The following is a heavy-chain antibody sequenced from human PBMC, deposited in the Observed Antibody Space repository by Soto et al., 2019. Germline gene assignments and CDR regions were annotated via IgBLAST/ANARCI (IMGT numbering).Heavy chain of an antibody. J-gene: IGHJ3*02. V-gene: IGHV3-23*01. CDR3: AKDRGYCSGGSCYSSDAFDI. CDR2: ISCSGGST. CDR1: GFTFSSYA. Sequence: GGSLRLSCAASGFTFSSYAMSWVRQAPGKGLEWVSAISCSGGSTYYADSVKGRFTISRDNSKNTLYLQMNSLRAEDTAVYYCAKDRGYCSGGSCYSSDAFDIWGQGTMVTVSS. D-gene: IGHD2-15*01.